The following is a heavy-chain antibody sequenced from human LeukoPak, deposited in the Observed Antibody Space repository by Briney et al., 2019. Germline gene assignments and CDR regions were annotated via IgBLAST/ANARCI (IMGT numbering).Heavy chain of an antibody. Sequence: GGSLRLSCAASRFTFSTHGMRWVRQAPGKGLEWVAVISYHGSNKHYADSVRGRFTISRDNSKNSLYLQMHSLRPEDTAVYYCARAYSGSFYEAFDFWGQGTMVTVSS. V-gene: IGHV3-30-3*01. D-gene: IGHD1-26*01. CDR2: ISYHGSNK. J-gene: IGHJ3*01. CDR1: RFTFSTHG. CDR3: ARAYSGSFYEAFDF.